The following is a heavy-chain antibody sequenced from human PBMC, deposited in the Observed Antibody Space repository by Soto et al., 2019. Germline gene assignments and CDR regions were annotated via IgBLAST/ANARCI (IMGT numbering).Heavy chain of an antibody. CDR1: GYSISSGYY. CDR2: IYHSGST. Sequence: SETLSLTCTVSGYSISSGYYWGWIRQPPGKGLEWIGSIYHSGSTYYNPSLKSRVTISVDTSKNQFSLKLSSVTAADTAVYYCAGQIVGATGIDYWGQGTLVTVSS. V-gene: IGHV4-38-2*02. D-gene: IGHD1-26*01. CDR3: AGQIVGATGIDY. J-gene: IGHJ4*02.